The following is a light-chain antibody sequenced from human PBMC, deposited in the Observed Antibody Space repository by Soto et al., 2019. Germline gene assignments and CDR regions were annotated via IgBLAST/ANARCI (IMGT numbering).Light chain of an antibody. J-gene: IGLJ1*01. CDR3: SSYTGSTSLVYV. CDR2: DVA. CDR1: SSDVGRYNF. Sequence: QSALAQPASVSGSPGQSISISCTGTSSDVGRYNFVSWYQQRPGKAPKLIIYDVANRPSGVSTRFSRSKSGNTASLTISGLQAEDAADYYCSSYTGSTSLVYVFGTGTKLTVL. V-gene: IGLV2-14*03.